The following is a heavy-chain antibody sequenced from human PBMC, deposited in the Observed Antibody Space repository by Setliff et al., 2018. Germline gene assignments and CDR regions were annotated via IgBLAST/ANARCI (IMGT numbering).Heavy chain of an antibody. V-gene: IGHV3-48*01. Sequence: GSLRLSCVASGFTFSSHGMTWVRLAPGKGLEWISYISTSSGTRYYADSVKGRFTISRDNANQSLYLQMNSLRAEDTAVYYCARLALTGYDSSGYYYALEYYYYMDVWGKGTTVTVSS. CDR2: ISTSSGTR. CDR1: GFTFSSHG. D-gene: IGHD3-22*01. J-gene: IGHJ6*03. CDR3: ARLALTGYDSSGYYYALEYYYYMDV.